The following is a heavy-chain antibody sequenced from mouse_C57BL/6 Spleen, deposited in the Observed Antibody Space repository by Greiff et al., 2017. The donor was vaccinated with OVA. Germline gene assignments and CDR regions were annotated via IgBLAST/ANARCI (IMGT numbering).Heavy chain of an antibody. CDR2: IYPGSGNT. Sequence: QVQLKQSGAELVRPGASVKLSCKASGYTFSDYYINWVKQRPGQGLEWIARIYPGSGNTYYNEKFKGKATLTAEKSSSTAYMQLSSLTSEDSAVYFCAREDYYGSSYWYFDVWGTGTTVTVSS. D-gene: IGHD1-1*01. J-gene: IGHJ1*03. CDR1: GYTFSDYY. CDR3: AREDYYGSSYWYFDV. V-gene: IGHV1-76*01.